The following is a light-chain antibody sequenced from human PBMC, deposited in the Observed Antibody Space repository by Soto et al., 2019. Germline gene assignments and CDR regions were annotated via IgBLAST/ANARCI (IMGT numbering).Light chain of an antibody. V-gene: IGLV2-14*01. CDR3: ISYTVSRSYV. CDR2: SVS. CDR1: SSDIGTYDH. Sequence: QSVLTQPASVSGSPGQSITIPCSGTSSDIGTYDHVAWFQQFPGKTPKLVIYSVSDRPSGVSYRFSGSKSGNTASLTISGLQADDEADYYCISYTVSRSYVFGTGTKVTVL. J-gene: IGLJ1*01.